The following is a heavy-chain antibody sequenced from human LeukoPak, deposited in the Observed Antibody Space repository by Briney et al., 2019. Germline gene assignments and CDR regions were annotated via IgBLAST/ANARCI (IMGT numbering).Heavy chain of an antibody. CDR3: ASHYYDSSEIDY. Sequence: PSETLSLTRAVSGYSISSGYYWGWIRQPPGKGLEWIGSIYHSGSTYYNPSLKSRVTMSVDTSKNQLSLKLSSVTAADTAVYYCASHYYDSSEIDYWGQGTLVTVSS. D-gene: IGHD3-22*01. J-gene: IGHJ4*02. CDR1: GYSISSGYY. V-gene: IGHV4-38-2*01. CDR2: IYHSGST.